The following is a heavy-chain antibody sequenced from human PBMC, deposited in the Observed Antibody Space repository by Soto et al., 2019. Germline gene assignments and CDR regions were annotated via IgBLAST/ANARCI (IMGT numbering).Heavy chain of an antibody. CDR1: GGSFSGYY. D-gene: IGHD4-4*01. V-gene: IGHV4-34*01. CDR2: INHSGST. J-gene: IGHJ6*02. CDR3: ARARLQWRNYYYYGMDV. Sequence: SETLSLTCAVYGGSFSGYYWSWIRQPPGKGLEWIGEINHSGSTNYNPSLKSRVTISVDTSKNQFSLKLSSVTAADTAVYYCARARLQWRNYYYYGMDVRGQGITVTVSS.